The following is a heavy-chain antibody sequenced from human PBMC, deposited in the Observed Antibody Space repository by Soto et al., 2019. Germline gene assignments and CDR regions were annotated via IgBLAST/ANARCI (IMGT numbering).Heavy chain of an antibody. CDR1: GFTFSSYG. Sequence: GGSLRLSCAASGFTFSSYGMHWVRQAPGKGLEWVAVIWYDGSNKYYADSVKGRFTISRDNSKNTLYLQMNSLRAEDTAVYYCARSKKHYYGSGPFDYWGRGTLVTVSS. CDR2: IWYDGSNK. V-gene: IGHV3-33*01. D-gene: IGHD3-10*01. CDR3: ARSKKHYYGSGPFDY. J-gene: IGHJ4*02.